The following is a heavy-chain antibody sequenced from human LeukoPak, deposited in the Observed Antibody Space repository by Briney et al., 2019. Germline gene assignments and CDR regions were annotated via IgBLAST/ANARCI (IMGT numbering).Heavy chain of an antibody. D-gene: IGHD6-19*01. Sequence: PSETLSLTCTVSGGSISSSSYYWGWIRQPPGKGPEWIGSIYNSGSAYYTPSLKSRVTISVDTSKNQFSLKLSSVTAADTAVYYCARDTRGTVAGTGWFDPWGQGTLVTVSS. CDR3: ARDTRGTVAGTGWFDP. J-gene: IGHJ5*02. V-gene: IGHV4-39*07. CDR2: IYNSGSA. CDR1: GGSISSSSYY.